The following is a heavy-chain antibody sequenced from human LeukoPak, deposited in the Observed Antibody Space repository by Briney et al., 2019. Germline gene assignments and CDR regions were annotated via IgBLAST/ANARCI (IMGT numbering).Heavy chain of an antibody. CDR1: GYSISSGYY. J-gene: IGHJ5*02. D-gene: IGHD2-15*01. CDR3: ARHMPVYCSGRSCDNWFDP. V-gene: IGHV4-38-2*01. Sequence: PSETLSLTCAVSGYSISSGYYWGWIRQPPGKGLEWIGSIYHSGSTYYNPSLKSRVTISVDTSKNQFSLKLSSVTAADTAVYYCARHMPVYCSGRSCDNWFDPWGQGTLVTVSS. CDR2: IYHSGST.